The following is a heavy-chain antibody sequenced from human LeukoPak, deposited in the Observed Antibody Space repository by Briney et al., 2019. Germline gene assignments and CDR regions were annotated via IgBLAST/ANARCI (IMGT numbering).Heavy chain of an antibody. CDR3: ARHVTISGPYDASDI. J-gene: IGHJ3*02. D-gene: IGHD5-24*01. CDR1: GDSISSYY. CDR2: IYYSVGT. Sequence: SEPLSLTCTVSGDSISSYYWSWIRQPPGKGLEWIGYIYYSVGTDYNPSLKSRVTISVNTSKNQFSLKLRSVTAADTAVYYCARHVTISGPYDASDIWGQGTMVSVS. V-gene: IGHV4-59*08.